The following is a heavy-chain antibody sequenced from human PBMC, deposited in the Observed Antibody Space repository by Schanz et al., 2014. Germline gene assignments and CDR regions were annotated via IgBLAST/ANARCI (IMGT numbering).Heavy chain of an antibody. Sequence: QLQLQESGPGLVKPSETLSLTCTVSGGSISSSSYFWGWIRQPPGKGLEWIGSIYNSGSTYYNPSLKSRVPIPVDPSKNQFSLKLSSAPAADTAVYYCGRHPHYYGSGSGFDPWGQGTLVTVSS. V-gene: IGHV4-39*01. D-gene: IGHD3-10*01. CDR2: IYNSGST. CDR3: GRHPHYYGSGSGFDP. J-gene: IGHJ5*02. CDR1: GGSISSSSYF.